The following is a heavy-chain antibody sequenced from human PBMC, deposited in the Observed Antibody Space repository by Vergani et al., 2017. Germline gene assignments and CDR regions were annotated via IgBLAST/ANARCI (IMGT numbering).Heavy chain of an antibody. J-gene: IGHJ6*03. D-gene: IGHD6-25*01. CDR2: INHSGST. CDR3: ARDRGYVRNYYYYMDV. Sequence: QVQLQQWGAGLLKPSETLSLTCAVYGGSFSGYYWSWIRQPPGKGLEWIGEINHSGSTNYNPSLKSRVTMSVDTSKNQFSLKLSSVTAADTAVYYCARDRGYVRNYYYYMDVWGKGTTVTVSS. V-gene: IGHV4-34*01. CDR1: GGSFSGYY.